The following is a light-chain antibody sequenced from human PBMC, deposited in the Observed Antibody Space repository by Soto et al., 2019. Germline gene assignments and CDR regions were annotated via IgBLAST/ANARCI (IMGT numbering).Light chain of an antibody. CDR3: SSYTTSNTRQIV. CDR2: DVS. CDR1: SSDAVGYNY. Sequence: QSALTQPASVSGSPGQSLTISCTRTSSDAVGYNYVSWYQQHPGKAPKFMIYDVSNRPSGVSNRFSGSKSGNTASLTISGLQAEDEADYYCSSYTTSNTRQIVFGTGTKVTVL. V-gene: IGLV2-14*01. J-gene: IGLJ1*01.